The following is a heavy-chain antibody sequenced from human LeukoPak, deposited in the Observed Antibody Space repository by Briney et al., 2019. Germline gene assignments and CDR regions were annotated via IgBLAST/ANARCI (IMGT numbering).Heavy chain of an antibody. CDR3: AKEDYYDSGSSDY. CDR2: MNPNSGNT. Sequence: RASVKVSCTASGYTFTSYDINWVRQATAQGLEWMGWMNPNSGNTAYAQKFQGRVTITRNTSISTAYMELSSLRSEDTAIYYCAKEDYYDSGSSDYWDQGTLVTVSS. CDR1: GYTFTSYD. J-gene: IGHJ4*02. D-gene: IGHD3-22*01. V-gene: IGHV1-8*03.